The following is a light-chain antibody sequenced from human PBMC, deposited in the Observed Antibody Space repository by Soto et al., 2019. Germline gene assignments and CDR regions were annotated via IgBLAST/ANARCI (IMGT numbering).Light chain of an antibody. Sequence: ELVMTQSPATLSVSPGDRATLSCRDSQSVSSNLAWYQQKPGQAPRLLIYDAYNRATGIPARFSGSGSGTDFTLTISSLEPEDFAVYYCQQSSNWPPITFGQGTRLEIK. J-gene: IGKJ5*01. CDR2: DAY. V-gene: IGKV3-11*01. CDR1: QSVSSN. CDR3: QQSSNWPPIT.